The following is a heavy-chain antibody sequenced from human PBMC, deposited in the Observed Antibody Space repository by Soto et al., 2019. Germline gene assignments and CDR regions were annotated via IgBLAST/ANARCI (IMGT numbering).Heavy chain of an antibody. CDR2: INSDGSST. V-gene: IGHV3-74*01. CDR1: GFTFSSYW. J-gene: IGHJ3*02. Sequence: GGSLRLSCAASGFTFSSYWMHWVRQAPGKGLVWVSRINSDGSSTSYADSVKGRFTISRDNAKNTLYLQMNSLRAEDTAVYYCARSVLLWFGDFGPFDIWGQGTMVTVSS. D-gene: IGHD3-10*01. CDR3: ARSVLLWFGDFGPFDI.